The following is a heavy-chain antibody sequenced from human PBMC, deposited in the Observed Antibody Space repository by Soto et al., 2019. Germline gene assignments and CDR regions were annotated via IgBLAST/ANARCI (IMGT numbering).Heavy chain of an antibody. J-gene: IGHJ4*02. CDR2: IIPMFGTA. CDR3: ASGIQLWLRRINNGYSG. Sequence: QVQLVQSGAEVKKPESSVKVSCKAPGGTFSTYAISWVRQAPGQGLECMGGIIPMFGTANYAQMFQDRVKITADESTHTVYMELSSLRSADTAVYFCASGIQLWLRRINNGYSGWGQGTLVTVSS. CDR1: GGTFSTYA. D-gene: IGHD5-18*01. V-gene: IGHV1-69*12.